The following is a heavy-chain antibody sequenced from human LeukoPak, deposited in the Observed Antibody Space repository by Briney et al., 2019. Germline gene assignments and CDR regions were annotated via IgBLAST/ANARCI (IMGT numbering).Heavy chain of an antibody. V-gene: IGHV3-9*01. CDR1: GFIFSDYW. J-gene: IGHJ4*02. D-gene: IGHD3-22*01. Sequence: GGSLSLSCAASGFIFSDYWMHWVRQAPGKGLEWVSGISWNSGSIGYADSVKGRFTISRDNAKNSLYLQMNSLRAEDTALYYCAKDSRITMIGSDFDYWGQGTLVTVSS. CDR3: AKDSRITMIGSDFDY. CDR2: ISWNSGSI.